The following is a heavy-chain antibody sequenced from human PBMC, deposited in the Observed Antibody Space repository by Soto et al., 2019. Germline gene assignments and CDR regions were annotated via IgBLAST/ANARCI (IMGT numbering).Heavy chain of an antibody. V-gene: IGHV4-59*01. CDR2: IYYSGST. D-gene: IGHD2-8*01. CDR1: GGSISSYY. CDR3: ARGWDCTNGVCYLFDY. J-gene: IGHJ4*02. Sequence: QVQLQESGPGLVKPSETLSLTCTVSGGSISSYYWSWIRQPPGKGLEWIGYIYYSGSTNYNPSLTSRVTISVDTSKNQFSLKLSSVTAADTAVYYCARGWDCTNGVCYLFDYLGQGTLVTVSS.